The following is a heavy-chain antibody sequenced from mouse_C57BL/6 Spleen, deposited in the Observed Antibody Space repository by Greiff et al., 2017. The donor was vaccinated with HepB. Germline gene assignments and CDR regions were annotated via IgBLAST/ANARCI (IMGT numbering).Heavy chain of an antibody. J-gene: IGHJ4*01. CDR1: GYTFTSYW. Sequence: EVKLVESGTVLARPGASVKMSCKTSGYTFTSYWMHWVKQRPGQGLEWIGAIYPGNSDTSYNQKFKGKAKLTAVTSASTAYMELSSLTNEDSAVYYCTRDYYGSSYGYYAMDYWGQGTSVTVSS. CDR3: TRDYYGSSYGYYAMDY. CDR2: IYPGNSDT. D-gene: IGHD1-1*01. V-gene: IGHV1-5*01.